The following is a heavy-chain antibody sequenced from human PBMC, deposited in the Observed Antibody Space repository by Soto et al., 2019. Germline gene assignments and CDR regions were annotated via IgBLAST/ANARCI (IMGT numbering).Heavy chain of an antibody. V-gene: IGHV2-26*01. CDR1: GLSITDSEMG. CDR3: ERRHLAVAVSPWFDP. Sequence: QVTLKESGPVLVKPTETLTLRCTVSGLSITDSEMGVSWIRQPPGQPLEWLAHIDSSGEKSYRTFLKSRLASSKDTAKSQIVLTMTNMDPADTATYSCERRHLAVAVSPWFDPWGQGIPVTVSS. D-gene: IGHD6-19*01. CDR2: IDSSGEK. J-gene: IGHJ5*02.